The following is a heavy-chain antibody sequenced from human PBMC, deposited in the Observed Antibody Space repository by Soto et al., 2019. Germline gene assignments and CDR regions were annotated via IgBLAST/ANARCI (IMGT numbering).Heavy chain of an antibody. V-gene: IGHV3-72*01. D-gene: IGHD2-15*01. J-gene: IGHJ4*02. CDR3: CRVDPSAKSPDY. CDR1: VVSEFSFSDQY. Sequence: VQVEESGGGLVLPGGSLRLSCVVSVVSEFSFSDQYIDWVRQAPGKGLEWVGRSRNRVNSLSTAYAASVQGRFTISRDESKNTVYLQMNSLKTDDTAVYYCCRVDPSAKSPDYWGQGTLVTVSS. CDR2: SRNRVNSLST.